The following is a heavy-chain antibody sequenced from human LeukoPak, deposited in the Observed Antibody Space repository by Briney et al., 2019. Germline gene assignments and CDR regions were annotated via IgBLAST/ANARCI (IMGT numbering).Heavy chain of an antibody. CDR3: AHPKIPTYSGYDYFDY. CDR1: GFSLSTSGVG. V-gene: IGHV2-5*01. D-gene: IGHD5-12*01. J-gene: IGHJ4*02. CDR2: IYWNDDK. Sequence: SGPTLVKPTQTLTLTCTFSGFSLSTSGVGVGWIRQPPGKALEWLALIYWNDDKRYSPSLKGRLTITKDTSKNQVVLTMTNMDPVDTATYYCAHPKIPTYSGYDYFDYWGQGTLVTVSS.